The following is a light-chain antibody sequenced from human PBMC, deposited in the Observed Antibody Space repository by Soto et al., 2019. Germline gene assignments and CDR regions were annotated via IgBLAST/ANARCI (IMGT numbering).Light chain of an antibody. CDR3: QKYNSAPWT. V-gene: IGKV1-27*01. CDR1: QDITNY. CDR2: AAS. J-gene: IGKJ1*01. Sequence: DIQMTQSPSSLSASVGDRVTITCRASQDITNYLAWYQQKPGKVPRLLIYAASTLQSGVPSRFSGSRSETDFTLTINSLQPEDIATYYCQKYNSAPWTFGPGTKVEIK.